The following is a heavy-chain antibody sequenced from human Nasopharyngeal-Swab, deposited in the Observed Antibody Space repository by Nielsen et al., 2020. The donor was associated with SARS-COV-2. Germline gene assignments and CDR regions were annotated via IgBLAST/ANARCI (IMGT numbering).Heavy chain of an antibody. CDR3: ARHFYSRSSRLLYLDY. CDR1: GYNFAVYI. V-gene: IGHV1-3*01. Sequence: ALVKVSCKASGYNFAVYIMHWVRQAPGQGLEWMGWINAGNGDTKYSQKFQDRVTFTRDTSADTAYMELSSLRSEDTAVYFCARHFYSRSSRLLYLDYWGQGTLVTVSS. D-gene: IGHD6-6*01. CDR2: INAGNGDT. J-gene: IGHJ4*02.